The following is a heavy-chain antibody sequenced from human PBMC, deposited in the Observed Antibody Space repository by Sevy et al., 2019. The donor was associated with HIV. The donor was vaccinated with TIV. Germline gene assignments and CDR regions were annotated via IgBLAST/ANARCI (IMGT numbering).Heavy chain of an antibody. D-gene: IGHD3-10*01. V-gene: IGHV3-74*01. Sequence: GGSLRLSCATSGFIFKNYWMHWVRQVPGKGLVWVSRINSDGSSATYEDSVKGRFTTSSDNAKNTLYLQRNSLRAEDTAMYYCARSPNVHRGWGQGTLVTVSS. CDR1: GFIFKNYW. CDR2: INSDGSSA. J-gene: IGHJ4*02. CDR3: ARSPNVHRG.